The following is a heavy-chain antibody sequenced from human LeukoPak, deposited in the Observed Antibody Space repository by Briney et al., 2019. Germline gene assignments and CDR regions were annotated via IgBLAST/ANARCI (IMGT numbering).Heavy chain of an antibody. V-gene: IGHV3-9*01. Sequence: GGSLRLSCAAYCFILKNYAMQWVRQDPGESREWVSIVRWNSGNVGYTESVKGRVTLSRDNAKKSLYMQMSSLRAENTALYYCAKSGTYSSSSGYIDSWGQGTLVTVSS. CDR1: CFILKNYA. J-gene: IGHJ4*02. CDR3: AKSGTYSSSSGYIDS. D-gene: IGHD6-6*01. CDR2: VRWNSGNV.